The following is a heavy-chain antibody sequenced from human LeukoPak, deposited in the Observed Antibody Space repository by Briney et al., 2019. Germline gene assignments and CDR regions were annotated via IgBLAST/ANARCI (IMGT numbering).Heavy chain of an antibody. D-gene: IGHD3-22*01. J-gene: IGHJ4*02. Sequence: EASVKVSCKASGGTFSSYAISWVRQAPGQGLEWMGRIIPILDIANYAQKFQGRVTITADKSTSTAYMELSSLRSEDTAVYYCARAGLYYYDSSGYVDYWGQGTLVTVSS. CDR1: GGTFSSYA. CDR2: IIPILDIA. CDR3: ARAGLYYYDSSGYVDY. V-gene: IGHV1-69*04.